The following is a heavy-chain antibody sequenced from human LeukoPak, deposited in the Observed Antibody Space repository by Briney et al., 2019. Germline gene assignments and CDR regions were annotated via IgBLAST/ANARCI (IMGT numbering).Heavy chain of an antibody. J-gene: IGHJ5*02. CDR3: ARNFDMKGSDP. CDR1: GYTFTGYY. V-gene: IGHV1-2*02. Sequence: ASVKVSCKASGYTFTGYYMNWVRQAPGQGLEWMGWINSDSGFTKYAQKFQGRVTMTRDTSITTVYMDLTRLTSDDTAVYYCARNFDMKGSDPWGQGTLVTVSS. D-gene: IGHD3-9*01. CDR2: INSDSGFT.